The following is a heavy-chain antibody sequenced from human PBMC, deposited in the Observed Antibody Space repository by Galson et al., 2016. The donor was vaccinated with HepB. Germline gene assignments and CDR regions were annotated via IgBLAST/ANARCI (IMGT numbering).Heavy chain of an antibody. CDR1: GYPFSNYG. J-gene: IGHJ4*02. V-gene: IGHV1-18*01. Sequence: SVKVSCKASGYPFSNYGLNWVRQAPGQGLEWMGRISDYSGKTNYAQKFRGRVTMTTDTSTRTGYMELRSLTSEDTAVYFCAREGWGSYRDSYYFDHWGQGTLVTVSS. CDR2: ISDYSGKT. CDR3: AREGWGSYRDSYYFDH. D-gene: IGHD3-16*02.